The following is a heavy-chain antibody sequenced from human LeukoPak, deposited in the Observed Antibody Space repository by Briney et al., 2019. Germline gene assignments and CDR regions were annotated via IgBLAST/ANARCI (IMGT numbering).Heavy chain of an antibody. CDR2: IYYSGST. CDR1: GGSISSYY. V-gene: IGHV4-59*12. Sequence: SETLSLTCTVSGGSISSYYWSWIRQPPGKGLEWIGYIYYSGSTNYNPSLKSRVTISVDTSKNQFSLKLSSVTAADTAVYYCARARTVSYYGDFDYWGQGTLVTVSS. CDR3: ARARTVSYYGDFDY. D-gene: IGHD3-10*01. J-gene: IGHJ4*02.